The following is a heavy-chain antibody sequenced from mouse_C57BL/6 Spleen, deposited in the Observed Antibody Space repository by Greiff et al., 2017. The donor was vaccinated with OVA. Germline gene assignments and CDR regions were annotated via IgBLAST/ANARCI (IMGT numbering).Heavy chain of an antibody. Sequence: VQLQQSGAELVKPGASVKIFCKASGYTFTDFYKNWVKQRPGQGPEWIGKIGPGSGSTYYNEKFKGKATLTADKSSSTDYMQLSSLTSEDSAVYFWARTQSYGSHFSVGYWGQGTSVTVSS. CDR3: ARTQSYGSHFSVGY. CDR2: IGPGSGST. J-gene: IGHJ4*01. CDR1: GYTFTDFY. D-gene: IGHD1-1*01. V-gene: IGHV1-77*01.